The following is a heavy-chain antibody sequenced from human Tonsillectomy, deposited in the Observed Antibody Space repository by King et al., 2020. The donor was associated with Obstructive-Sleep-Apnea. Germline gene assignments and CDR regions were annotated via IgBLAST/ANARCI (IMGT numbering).Heavy chain of an antibody. CDR3: ARLHDSSGYYCDY. CDR1: GYSFSTHG. D-gene: IGHD3-22*01. Sequence: QLVQSGAEVKKPGESLKISCKGSGYSFSTHGIGWVRQMPGKGLEWMGSIYPGDSETRNSPSFQDQVTISADRSISTAYLQWSSLKASDTAMYYCARLHDSSGYYCDYWGQGTLVTVSS. CDR2: IYPGDSET. J-gene: IGHJ4*02. V-gene: IGHV5-51*01.